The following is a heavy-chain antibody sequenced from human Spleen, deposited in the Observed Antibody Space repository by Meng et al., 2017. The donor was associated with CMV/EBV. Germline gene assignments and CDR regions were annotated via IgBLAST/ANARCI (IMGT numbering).Heavy chain of an antibody. J-gene: IGHJ5*02. Sequence: SCAASGFTFSSYAMSWVRQAPGKGLEWVSAISGNGGSTYYADSVKGRFTISRDNSKNTLYLQMNSLRAEDTAVYYCAKFSPFGGAGSWGQGTLVTVSS. CDR3: AKFSPFGGAGS. CDR1: GFTFSSYA. D-gene: IGHD3-3*01. CDR2: ISGNGGST. V-gene: IGHV3-23*01.